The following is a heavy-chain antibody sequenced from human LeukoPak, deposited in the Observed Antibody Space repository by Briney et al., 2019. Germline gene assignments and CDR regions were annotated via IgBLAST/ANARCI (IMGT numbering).Heavy chain of an antibody. Sequence: GGSLRLSCAASGFTFSSYSMNWVRQAPEKGLEWVSYISSSSSTIYYADSVKGRFTISRDNAKNSLYLQMNSLRAEDTAVYYCARDNLLGWELTIAFDIWGQGTMVTVSS. J-gene: IGHJ3*02. D-gene: IGHD1-26*01. CDR3: ARDNLLGWELTIAFDI. V-gene: IGHV3-48*01. CDR2: ISSSSSTI. CDR1: GFTFSSYS.